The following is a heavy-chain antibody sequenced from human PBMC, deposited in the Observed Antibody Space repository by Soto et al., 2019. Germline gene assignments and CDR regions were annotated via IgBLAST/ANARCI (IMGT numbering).Heavy chain of an antibody. Sequence: GASVKVSCKASGYTFTSYAIHWVRQAPGQRLEWMGWINAGNGNTKYSQKFQGRVTITRDTSASTAYMELSSLRSEDTAVYYCARVVRDQSYYFDYWGQGTLVTVSS. J-gene: IGHJ4*02. CDR1: GYTFTSYA. V-gene: IGHV1-3*01. CDR3: ARVVRDQSYYFDY. CDR2: INAGNGNT. D-gene: IGHD3-10*01.